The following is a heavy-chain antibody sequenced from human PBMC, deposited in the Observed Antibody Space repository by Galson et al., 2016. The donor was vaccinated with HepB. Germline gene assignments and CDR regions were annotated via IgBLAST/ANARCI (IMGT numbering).Heavy chain of an antibody. CDR1: GFTFRSYA. CDR3: AKRIAAGGPTFDY. V-gene: IGHV3-23*01. J-gene: IGHJ4*02. D-gene: IGHD6-13*01. CDR2: ISTSGGTT. Sequence: SLRLSCAASGFTFRSYAMSWVRQAPGRGLEWVSGISTSGGTTYYPDSLRGRFSISRDNPKNMVYLQMNSLRDDETAVSYCAKRIAAGGPTFDYWGQGILVTGSS.